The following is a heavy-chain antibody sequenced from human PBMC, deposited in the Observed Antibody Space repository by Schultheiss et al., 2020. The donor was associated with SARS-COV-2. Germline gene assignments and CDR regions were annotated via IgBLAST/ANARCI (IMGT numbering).Heavy chain of an antibody. CDR3: ARQSYYDSSGYHDY. V-gene: IGHV4-39*01. CDR1: GGSISSYY. D-gene: IGHD3-22*01. CDR2: IYYSGST. J-gene: IGHJ4*02. Sequence: SETLSLTCTVSGGSISSYYWGWIRQPPGEGLEWIGSIYYSGSTCYNPSLKSRVTISVDTSKNQFSLKLSSVTAADTAVYYCARQSYYDSSGYHDYWGQGTLVTVSS.